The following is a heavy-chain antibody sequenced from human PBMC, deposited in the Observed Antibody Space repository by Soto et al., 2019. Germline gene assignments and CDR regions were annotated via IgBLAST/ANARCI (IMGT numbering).Heavy chain of an antibody. Sequence: ASETLSLTCTVSGGSISSYYWSWIRQPPGRGLEWLGYIYYSGSSYYNPSLRSRITISVDTSKNQFSLNLSSVTAADTAVYYCARDRERGYSYGYFDYWGQGTLVTVSS. J-gene: IGHJ4*02. CDR2: IYYSGSS. V-gene: IGHV4-59*08. CDR1: GGSISSYY. CDR3: ARDRERGYSYGYFDY. D-gene: IGHD5-18*01.